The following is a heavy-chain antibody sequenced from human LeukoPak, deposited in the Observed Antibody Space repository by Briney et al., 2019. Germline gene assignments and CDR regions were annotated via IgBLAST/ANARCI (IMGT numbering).Heavy chain of an antibody. J-gene: IGHJ4*02. D-gene: IGHD4-17*01. CDR3: ARGGAGLRLVYFDY. Sequence: ALVKVSCKASGYTFTNYDINWVRQAPGQGLEWMGWISAYNGNTNYAQKFQGRVTMTTDTSTSTAYMELRSLRSDDTAVYYCARGGAGLRLVYFDYWGQGTLVTVSS. CDR2: ISAYNGNT. V-gene: IGHV1-18*01. CDR1: GYTFTNYD.